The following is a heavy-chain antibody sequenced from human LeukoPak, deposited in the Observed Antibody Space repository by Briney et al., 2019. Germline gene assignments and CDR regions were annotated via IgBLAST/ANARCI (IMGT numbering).Heavy chain of an antibody. D-gene: IGHD4-11*01. CDR2: INPNGGGT. Sequence: ASVKVSCKASGYTFTSYGISWVRQAPRQGLEWMGWINPNGGGTNYAQKFQGRVTMTRDTSISTAYMELSRLRSDDTAVYYCARDRITVTTGYYYYYMDVWGKGTTVTVSS. CDR3: ARDRITVTTGYYYYYMDV. V-gene: IGHV1-2*02. J-gene: IGHJ6*03. CDR1: GYTFTSYG.